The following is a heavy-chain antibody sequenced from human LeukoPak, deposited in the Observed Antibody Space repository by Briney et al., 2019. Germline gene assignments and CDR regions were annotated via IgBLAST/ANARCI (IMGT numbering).Heavy chain of an antibody. Sequence: ASVKVSCKASGYTITDYYIHWVRQAPGQGLEWMGWINPNSGGTNYAQKFQGRVTMTSDTSISTAYMELSRLRSDDTALYYCARGAVGSGWFWGQGTLVTVSS. CDR2: INPNSGGT. J-gene: IGHJ4*02. CDR1: GYTITDYY. D-gene: IGHD6-19*01. V-gene: IGHV1-2*02. CDR3: ARGAVGSGWF.